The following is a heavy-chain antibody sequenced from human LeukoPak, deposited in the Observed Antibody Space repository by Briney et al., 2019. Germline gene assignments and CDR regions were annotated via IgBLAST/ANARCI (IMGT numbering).Heavy chain of an antibody. D-gene: IGHD2-2*01. Sequence: GGSLRLSCAASGFTFDDCAMHWVRQAPGKGLEWVSGISWNSGSIGYADSVKGRFTISRDNAKNSLYLQMNSLRAEDTALYYCAKGRDKYQLLSKNWFDPWGQGTLVTVSS. J-gene: IGHJ5*02. V-gene: IGHV3-9*01. CDR2: ISWNSGSI. CDR3: AKGRDKYQLLSKNWFDP. CDR1: GFTFDDCA.